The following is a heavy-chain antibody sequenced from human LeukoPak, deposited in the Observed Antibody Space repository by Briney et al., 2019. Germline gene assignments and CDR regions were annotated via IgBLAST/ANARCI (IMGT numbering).Heavy chain of an antibody. V-gene: IGHV1-46*01. CDR3: AREDNWNYGFDY. CDR2: INPSGGST. CDR1: GYTFTSYY. Sequence: ASVKVSCKASGYTFTSYYMHWVRQAPGQGLQWMGIINPSGGSTSYAQKFQGRVTMTRDTSTSTVYMELSSLRSEDTAVYYCAREDNWNYGFDYWGQGTLVTVSS. J-gene: IGHJ4*02. D-gene: IGHD1-7*01.